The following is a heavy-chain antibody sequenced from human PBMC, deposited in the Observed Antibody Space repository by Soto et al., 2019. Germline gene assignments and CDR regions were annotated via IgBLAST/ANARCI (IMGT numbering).Heavy chain of an antibody. D-gene: IGHD6-6*01. J-gene: IGHJ5*02. CDR2: INHSGST. CDR1: GGSFSGYY. V-gene: IGHV4-34*01. Sequence: PSETLSHTCAVYGGSFSGYYWSWIRQPPGKGLEWIGEINHSGSTNYNPSLKSRVTISVDTSKNQFSLKLSSVTAADTAVYYCARRRGHIAAQSQLWFDPWGQGTLVTVSS. CDR3: ARRRGHIAAQSQLWFDP.